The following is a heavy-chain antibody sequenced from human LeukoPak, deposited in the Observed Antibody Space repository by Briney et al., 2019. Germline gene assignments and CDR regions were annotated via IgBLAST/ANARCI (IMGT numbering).Heavy chain of an antibody. CDR1: GGSFSGYY. V-gene: IGHV4-31*11. J-gene: IGHJ4*02. CDR2: IYYSGST. D-gene: IGHD3-22*01. Sequence: SETLSLTCAVYGGSFSGYYWSWVRQHPGKGLEWIGYIYYSGSTYYNPSLKSRVTISVDTSKNQFSLKLSSVTAADTAVYYCARVGDYYDSSGYYPIYWGQGTLVTVSS. CDR3: ARVGDYYDSSGYYPIY.